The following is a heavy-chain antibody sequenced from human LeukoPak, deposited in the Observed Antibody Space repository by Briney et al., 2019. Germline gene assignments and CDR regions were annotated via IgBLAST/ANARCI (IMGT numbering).Heavy chain of an antibody. V-gene: IGHV3-53*04. CDR1: GFTVSSNY. CDR2: IYSGGST. CDR3: AKDILRVPAAISYYYYGMDV. J-gene: IGHJ6*02. D-gene: IGHD2-2*01. Sequence: GGSLRLSCAASGFTVSSNYMSWVRQAPGKGLEWVSVIYSGGSTYYADSVKGRFTISRHNSKNTLYLQMNSLRAEDTAVYYCAKDILRVPAAISYYYYGMDVWGQGTTVTVSS.